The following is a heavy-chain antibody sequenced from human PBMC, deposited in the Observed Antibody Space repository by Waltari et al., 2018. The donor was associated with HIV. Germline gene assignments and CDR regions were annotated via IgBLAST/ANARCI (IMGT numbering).Heavy chain of an antibody. CDR3: VREKKGIGVYYAMDV. CDR2: INAGNGNT. J-gene: IGHJ6*02. CDR1: GYTFSTFA. Sequence: QVQLVQSGAEVKKPGDSVKVSCKASGYTFSTFAMHWVRQAPGQRIEWMGWINAGNGNTKHSQNFQDRVTITRDTSASTAYMELSSLRSEDTALYYCVREKKGIGVYYAMDVWGQGTAVTVSS. V-gene: IGHV1-3*01. D-gene: IGHD3-22*01.